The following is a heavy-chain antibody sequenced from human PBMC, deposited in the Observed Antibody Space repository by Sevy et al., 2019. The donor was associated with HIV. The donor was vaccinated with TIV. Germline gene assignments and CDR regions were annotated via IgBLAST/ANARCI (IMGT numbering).Heavy chain of an antibody. CDR1: GFTFSSYA. Sequence: GGSLRLSCAASGFTFSSYAMHWVRQAPGKGLEWVAVISYDGSNKYYADSVKGRFTISRDKSKNTLYLQMNSLRAEDTAVYYCARGLGGSHRRAFDIWGQGTMVTVSS. J-gene: IGHJ3*02. CDR2: ISYDGSNK. D-gene: IGHD1-26*01. V-gene: IGHV3-30-3*01. CDR3: ARGLGGSHRRAFDI.